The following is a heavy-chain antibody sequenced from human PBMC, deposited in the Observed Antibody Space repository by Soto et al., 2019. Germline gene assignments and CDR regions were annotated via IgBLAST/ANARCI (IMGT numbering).Heavy chain of an antibody. Sequence: QVQLQESGPGLVKPSETLSLTCTVSGGSISSCYWSWIRQPPGKGLEWIGYIYYSGSTNYNPSLKSRVTISVDTSKNQFSLKLSSVTAADTAVYYCARDSRADYYYYGMDVWGQGTTVTVSS. D-gene: IGHD6-13*01. V-gene: IGHV4-59*12. CDR1: GGSISSCY. CDR2: IYYSGST. J-gene: IGHJ6*02. CDR3: ARDSRADYYYYGMDV.